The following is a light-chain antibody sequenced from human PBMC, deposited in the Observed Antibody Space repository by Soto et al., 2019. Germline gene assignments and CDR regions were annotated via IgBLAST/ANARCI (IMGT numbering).Light chain of an antibody. V-gene: IGKV3-20*01. J-gene: IGKJ4*01. CDR1: QRVSSIY. CDR3: QQYGSSALT. CDR2: GAS. Sequence: EIVLTQSPGTLSLSPGERATLSCRASQRVSSIYLAWYQQKPGQAPRLLIYGASSRATGIPDRFSGSGSGTDFTLTISRLEREDFGVYYCQQYGSSALTFGGGTKVDIK.